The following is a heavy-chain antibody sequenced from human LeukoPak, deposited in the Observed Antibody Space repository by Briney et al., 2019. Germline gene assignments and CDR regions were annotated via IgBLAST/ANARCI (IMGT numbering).Heavy chain of an antibody. V-gene: IGHV1-2*02. CDR3: ARGLEWLTRRHTWFDP. CDR2: INPNSGGT. Sequence: ASVKVSCKASGYTFTGYYMHWVRQAPGQGLEWMGCINPNSGGTNYAQKFQGRVTMTTDTSTSTAYMELRSLRSDDTAVYYCARGLEWLTRRHTWFDPWGQGTLVTVSS. D-gene: IGHD3-3*01. CDR1: GYTFTGYY. J-gene: IGHJ5*02.